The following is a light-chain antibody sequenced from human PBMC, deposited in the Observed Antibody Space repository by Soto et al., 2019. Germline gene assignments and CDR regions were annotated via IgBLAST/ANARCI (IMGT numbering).Light chain of an antibody. CDR2: AAS. CDR3: QQSNRQLT. V-gene: IGKV1-39*01. J-gene: IGKJ1*01. Sequence: TPNLTSLCPPLGQTGPLTFRASQAISTLLYWYQHKPEKAPDLLIHAASSLHSGVPSRFSGSGSGTDFTLTISRLQPDDIATYYCQQSNRQLTFGQGTKVDIK. CDR1: QAISTL.